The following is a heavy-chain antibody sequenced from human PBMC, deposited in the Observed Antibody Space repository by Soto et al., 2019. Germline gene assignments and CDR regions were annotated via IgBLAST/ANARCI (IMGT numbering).Heavy chain of an antibody. CDR1: GFTFSSYA. V-gene: IGHV3-23*01. CDR2: ISGSGGST. CDR3: AKDARALLSRIAVAGTGIDY. D-gene: IGHD6-19*01. Sequence: PGGSLRLSCAASGFTFSSYAMSWVRQAPGKGLEWVSAISGSGGSTYYADSVKGRFTISRDNSKNTLYLQMNSLRAEDTAVYYCAKDARALLSRIAVAGTGIDYWGQGTLVTVSS. J-gene: IGHJ4*02.